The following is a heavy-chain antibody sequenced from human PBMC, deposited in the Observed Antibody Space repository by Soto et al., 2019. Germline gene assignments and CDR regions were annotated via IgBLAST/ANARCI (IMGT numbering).Heavy chain of an antibody. CDR3: AHKGGRGAGMDV. CDR2: IYWDTDK. Sequence: ESGPTLVNPTQTLTVTCTFSGFSLSTSGVGVAWLRQPPGKALEWLALIYWDTDKRYSPFLKSRLTITKDTSENQVVLTLTNMDPVDTATYYCAHKGGRGAGMDVWGQGTMVTVSS. CDR1: GFSLSTSGVG. V-gene: IGHV2-5*02. J-gene: IGHJ6*02. D-gene: IGHD2-15*01.